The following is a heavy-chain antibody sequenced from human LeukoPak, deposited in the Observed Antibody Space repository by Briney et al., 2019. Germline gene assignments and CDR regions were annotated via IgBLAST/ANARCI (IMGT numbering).Heavy chain of an antibody. J-gene: IGHJ5*02. CDR1: GGSIRSTNW. CDR3: ARMTAQNWFDP. Sequence: SETLSLTCAVSGGSIRSTNWWTWVRQPPGKGLEWIGEIYHTGTTNYNPPLKSRVTISVDKSKNQFSLKVNSVTAADTAVYYCARMTAQNWFDPWGQGTLVTVSS. V-gene: IGHV4-4*02. CDR2: IYHTGTT. D-gene: IGHD2-21*02.